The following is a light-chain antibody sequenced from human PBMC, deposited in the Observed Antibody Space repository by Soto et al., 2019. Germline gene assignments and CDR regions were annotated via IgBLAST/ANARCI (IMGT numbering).Light chain of an antibody. J-gene: IGLJ2*01. CDR2: VNNDGNH. Sequence: QSVLTQSPSASASLGASVKLTCTLSSGHSSYAIAWHQQQPEKGPRYLMKVNNDGNHNKGDGIPDRFSGSSSGAERYLTISSLQYEDEADYYCQTWGTDFSGVFGGGTKLNVL. CDR3: QTWGTDFSGV. CDR1: SGHSSYA. V-gene: IGLV4-69*01.